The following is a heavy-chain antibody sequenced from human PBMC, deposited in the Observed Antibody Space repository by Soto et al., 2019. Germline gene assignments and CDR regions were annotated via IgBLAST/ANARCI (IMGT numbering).Heavy chain of an antibody. V-gene: IGHV1-18*01. Sequence: QVQLVQSGAEVKTPGASVKVSCRASGYSFRTHGISWVRQAPGQGLEWMGWISTYDDKTNFPQKFQGRITMTTDTSTSTAYMELRSLRSADTAVYFCARDLCYCTSSGCFRNWFDHWGQGTLVTVSA. CDR1: GYSFRTHG. J-gene: IGHJ5*02. CDR2: ISTYDDKT. D-gene: IGHD2-15*01. CDR3: ARDLCYCTSSGCFRNWFDH.